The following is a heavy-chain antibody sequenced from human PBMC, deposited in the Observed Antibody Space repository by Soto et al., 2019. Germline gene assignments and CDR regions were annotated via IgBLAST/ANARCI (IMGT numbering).Heavy chain of an antibody. V-gene: IGHV1-18*01. D-gene: IGHD3-10*01. J-gene: IGHJ5*02. Sequence: QVQLVQSGAEVKKPGASVKVSCKASGYTFTSYGISWVRQAPGQGLEWMGWISSYNGNTNYAQKLQDRVTMTTDTSTSTASMELRSLRSDDTAVYYCARDRHYGSGGTNWFAPWGQGTLVTVSS. CDR2: ISSYNGNT. CDR3: ARDRHYGSGGTNWFAP. CDR1: GYTFTSYG.